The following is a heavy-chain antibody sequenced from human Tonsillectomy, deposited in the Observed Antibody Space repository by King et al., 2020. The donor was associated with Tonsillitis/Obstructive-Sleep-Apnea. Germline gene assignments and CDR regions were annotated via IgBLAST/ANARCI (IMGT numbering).Heavy chain of an antibody. Sequence: QLVQSGAEVKKPGSSVKVSCKASGGTFSSYAISWVRQAPGQGLEWMGGIIPIFGTANYAQKFQGRVTITADESTSTAYMELSSLRSEETAVYYCARESSLPPLPAATLYYYYYMDVWGKGTTVTVSS. CDR3: ARESSLPPLPAATLYYYYYMDV. CDR1: GGTFSSYA. D-gene: IGHD2-15*01. J-gene: IGHJ6*03. V-gene: IGHV1-69*12. CDR2: IIPIFGTA.